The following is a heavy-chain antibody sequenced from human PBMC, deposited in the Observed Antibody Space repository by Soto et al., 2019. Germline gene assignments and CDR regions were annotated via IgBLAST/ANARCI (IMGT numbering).Heavy chain of an antibody. D-gene: IGHD6-13*01. CDR2: IYPGDYET. Sequence: GESLKISCQCSVYTFSNFWIAWVRQLPGKGLEWMGIIYPGDYETRYSPSFHGKVTISADRSIGTAYLQWSSLEASDSAFYFCARSPRSSPYFDYWGQGALVTVSS. J-gene: IGHJ4*02. CDR1: VYTFSNFW. CDR3: ARSPRSSPYFDY. V-gene: IGHV5-51*01.